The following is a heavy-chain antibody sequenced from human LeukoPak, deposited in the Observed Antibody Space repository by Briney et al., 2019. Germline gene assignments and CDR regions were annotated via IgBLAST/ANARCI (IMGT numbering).Heavy chain of an antibody. Sequence: SETLSLTCTVSGGXIISYYWSWIRQPPGMRLEWIGYISSAGSTIYNSSLKSRVTISVDTPNNRFSLNLHPVTAADTAVYYCVRHVGGTTYDHWGQGILVTVSS. CDR2: ISSAGST. CDR3: VRHVGGTTYDH. CDR1: GGXIISYY. D-gene: IGHD3-10*01. J-gene: IGHJ4*02. V-gene: IGHV4-59*08.